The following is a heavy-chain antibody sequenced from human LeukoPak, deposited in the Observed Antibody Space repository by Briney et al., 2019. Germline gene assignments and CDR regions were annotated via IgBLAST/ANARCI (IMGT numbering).Heavy chain of an antibody. CDR3: TSPGRPGIAVAGTVY. D-gene: IGHD6-19*01. CDR2: IRGKANSYAT. Sequence: PGGSLRLSCAATGFSFSGSAMHWVRQASGKGLEWVGRIRGKANSYATAYAASVKGRFTISRDDSKNTAYLQMNSLKTEDTAVYYCTSPGRPGIAVAGTVYWGQGTLVTVSS. V-gene: IGHV3-73*01. CDR1: GFSFSGSA. J-gene: IGHJ4*02.